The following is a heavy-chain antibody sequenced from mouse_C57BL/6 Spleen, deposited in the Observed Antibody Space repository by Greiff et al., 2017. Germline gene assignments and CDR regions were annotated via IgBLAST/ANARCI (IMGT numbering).Heavy chain of an antibody. CDR3: ARQGVYRNYVGDAMDY. V-gene: IGHV1-76*01. CDR1: GYTFTDYY. D-gene: IGHD2-5*01. CDR2: IYPGSGNT. J-gene: IGHJ4*01. Sequence: QVQLKQSGAELVRPGASVKLSCKASGYTFTDYYINWVKQRPGQGLEWIARIYPGSGNTYYNEKFKGKATLTAEKSSSTAYMQLSSLTSEDSAVYFCARQGVYRNYVGDAMDYWGQGTSVTVSS.